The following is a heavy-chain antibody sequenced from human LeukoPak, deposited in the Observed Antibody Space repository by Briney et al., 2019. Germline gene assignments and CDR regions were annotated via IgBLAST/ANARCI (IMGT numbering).Heavy chain of an antibody. Sequence: SETLSLTCSVSGGSINGFYWSWIRQPAGEGLQWIGRIYTDGNTDYNPSLNSRVTMSLDMSTDQFSLNLNSVTAADTAVYYCARGIGFWSGYYTRYYYMDVWGKGTTVTVSS. V-gene: IGHV4-4*07. D-gene: IGHD3-3*01. CDR3: ARGIGFWSGYYTRYYYMDV. J-gene: IGHJ6*03. CDR2: IYTDGNT. CDR1: GGSINGFY.